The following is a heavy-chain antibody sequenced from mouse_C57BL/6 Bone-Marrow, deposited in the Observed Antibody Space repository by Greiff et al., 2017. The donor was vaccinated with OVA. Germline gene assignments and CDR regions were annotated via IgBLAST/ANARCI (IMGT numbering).Heavy chain of an antibody. CDR2: ISSGSSTI. J-gene: IGHJ4*01. CDR3: ARRLSHYAMDD. V-gene: IGHV5-17*01. CDR1: GFTFSDYG. Sequence: EVKLVESGGGLVKPGGSLKLSCAASGFTFSDYGMHWVRQAPEKGLEWVAYISSGSSTIYYADTVKGRFTISRDNAKNTLFLQMTSVRSEDTAMYYCARRLSHYAMDDWGQGTSVTVSS. D-gene: IGHD1-2*01.